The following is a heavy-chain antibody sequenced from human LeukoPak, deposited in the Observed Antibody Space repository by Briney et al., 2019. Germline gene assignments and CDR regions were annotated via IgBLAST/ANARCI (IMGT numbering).Heavy chain of an antibody. CDR3: AREGSGYDFWSGYYLKGYYFDY. D-gene: IGHD3-3*01. J-gene: IGHJ4*02. Sequence: SVKVSCKASGGTFSSYAISWVRQAPGQGLEWMGRIIPIFGTANYAQKFQGRVTITTDESTSTAYMELSSLRSEDTAVYYCAREGSGYDFWSGYYLKGYYFDYWGQGTLVTVSS. CDR1: GGTFSSYA. CDR2: IIPIFGTA. V-gene: IGHV1-69*05.